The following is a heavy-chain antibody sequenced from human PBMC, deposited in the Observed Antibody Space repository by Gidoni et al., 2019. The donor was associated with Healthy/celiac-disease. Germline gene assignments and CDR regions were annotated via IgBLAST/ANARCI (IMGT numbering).Heavy chain of an antibody. D-gene: IGHD3-10*01. J-gene: IGHJ4*02. CDR3: AREGYYGSGSYDY. V-gene: IGHV3-53*02. CDR2: IYSGGST. Sequence: EVQLVETGGGLIQPGGSLRLSCAASGFPVSSNYMSWVRQAPGKGLEWVSVIYSGGSTYYADSVKGRFTISRDNSKNTLYLQMNSLRAEDTAVYYCAREGYYGSGSYDYWGQGTLVTVSS. CDR1: GFPVSSNY.